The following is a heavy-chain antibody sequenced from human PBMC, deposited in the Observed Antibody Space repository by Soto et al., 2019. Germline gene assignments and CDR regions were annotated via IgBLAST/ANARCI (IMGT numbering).Heavy chain of an antibody. V-gene: IGHV3-23*01. D-gene: IGHD3-3*01. J-gene: IGHJ4*02. CDR3: AKSYYDYWGGYYTTAYFDD. CDR1: GFTFSSNA. Sequence: GGSLRLSCEASGFTFSSNAMNWVRQAPGKGLEWVSGIGGSGANTYYGDSVKGRFTISRDNSKKTLYLQMNSLRVEDTALYFCAKSYYDYWGGYYTTAYFDDWGQGTLVTVSS. CDR2: IGGSGANT.